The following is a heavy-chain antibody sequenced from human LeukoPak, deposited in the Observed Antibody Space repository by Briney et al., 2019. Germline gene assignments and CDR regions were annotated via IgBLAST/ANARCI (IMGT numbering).Heavy chain of an antibody. V-gene: IGHV1-18*01. Sequence: ASVKVSCKASGYTFTSYGISWVRQAPGQGLEWMGWISAYNGNTNYAQKLQGRVTMTTDTSTSTAYMELRSLRSDDTAVYYCARREDGIYYYYMDVWGKGTTVTISS. CDR2: ISAYNGNT. D-gene: IGHD1-14*01. J-gene: IGHJ6*03. CDR1: GYTFTSYG. CDR3: ARREDGIYYYYMDV.